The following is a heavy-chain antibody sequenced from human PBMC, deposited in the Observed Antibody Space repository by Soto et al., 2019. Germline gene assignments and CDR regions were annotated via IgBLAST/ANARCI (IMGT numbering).Heavy chain of an antibody. D-gene: IGHD3-22*01. V-gene: IGHV3-23*01. CDR3: ARPYDSTGYYYQGAFDI. Sequence: GGSLRLSCAASGFTFSSYAMSWVRQAPGKGLEWVSAISGSGGSTYYADSVKGRFTISRDNSKNTLYLQMNSLRAEDTAVYYCARPYDSTGYYYQGAFDIWGQGTMVTVSS. CDR1: GFTFSSYA. J-gene: IGHJ3*02. CDR2: ISGSGGST.